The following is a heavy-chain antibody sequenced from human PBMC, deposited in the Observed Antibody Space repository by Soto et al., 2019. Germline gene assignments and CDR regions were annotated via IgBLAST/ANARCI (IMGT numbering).Heavy chain of an antibody. CDR1: GGSISSYY. V-gene: IGHV4-4*07. Sequence: PSDTLSLTCTVSGGSISSYYWSWIRPPAGKGLEWIGRIYTSGSTNYNPSLKSRVTMSVDTSKNQFSLKLSSVTAADTAVYYCARGSIRGVIITSYYYYGMDVWGQGTTVTVSS. D-gene: IGHD3-10*01. CDR3: ARGSIRGVIITSYYYYGMDV. J-gene: IGHJ6*02. CDR2: IYTSGST.